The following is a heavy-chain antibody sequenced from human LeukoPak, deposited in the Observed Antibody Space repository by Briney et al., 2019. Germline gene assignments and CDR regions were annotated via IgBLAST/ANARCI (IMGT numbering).Heavy chain of an antibody. J-gene: IGHJ6*03. D-gene: IGHD5-18*01. Sequence: GGSLRLSCAASGFTFSSYGMHWVRQAPGKGLEWVAVIWYDGSNKYYADSVKGRFTISRDNSKNTLYLQMNSLRAEDTAVYYCAKEYSYGSYYYYYYMDVWGKGTTVTVSS. CDR2: IWYDGSNK. V-gene: IGHV3-33*06. CDR1: GFTFSSYG. CDR3: AKEYSYGSYYYYYYMDV.